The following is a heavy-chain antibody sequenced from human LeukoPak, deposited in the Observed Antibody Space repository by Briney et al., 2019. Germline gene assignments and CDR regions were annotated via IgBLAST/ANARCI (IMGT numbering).Heavy chain of an antibody. Sequence: GGSLRLSCAASGFTFSSYWMSWVRQAPGKGLEWVANIKQDGSEKYYVDPVKGRFTISRDNAKNSLYLQMNSLRAEDTAVYYGVAGKDGYFDYWGQGTLVTVSS. V-gene: IGHV3-7*05. CDR3: VAGKDGYFDY. D-gene: IGHD6-19*01. CDR2: IKQDGSEK. J-gene: IGHJ4*02. CDR1: GFTFSSYW.